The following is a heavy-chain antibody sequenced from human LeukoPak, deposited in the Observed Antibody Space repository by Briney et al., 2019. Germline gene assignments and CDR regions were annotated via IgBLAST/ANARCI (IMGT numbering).Heavy chain of an antibody. V-gene: IGHV1-18*01. CDR1: GYNFANFG. D-gene: IGHD1-1*01. J-gene: IGHJ5*02. Sequence: ASVKVYCKASGYNFANFGIIWLRQATGQGLDLMRWVSPYTQNTNFAQKFQGRVTLTADISTNIAYMELRSLRSDDTAVYYCARDEEIPTYPNWIDTRGKGTLVTVSS. CDR3: ARDEEIPTYPNWIDT. CDR2: VSPYTQNT.